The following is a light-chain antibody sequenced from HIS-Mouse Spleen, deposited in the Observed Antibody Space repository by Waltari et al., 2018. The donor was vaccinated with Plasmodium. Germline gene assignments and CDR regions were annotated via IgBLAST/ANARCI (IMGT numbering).Light chain of an antibody. V-gene: IGLV2-8*01. CDR2: EVS. J-gene: IGLJ2*01. Sequence: SALTPPPSASGSPGQSVTIPCTATGRDVGGYTYVPWYQQPPGKAPKLMIYEVSKRPSGVPDRFSGSKSGNTASLTVSGLQAEDEVDYYCSSYAGSNNLVFGGGTKLTVL. CDR3: SSYAGSNNLV. CDR1: GRDVGGYTY.